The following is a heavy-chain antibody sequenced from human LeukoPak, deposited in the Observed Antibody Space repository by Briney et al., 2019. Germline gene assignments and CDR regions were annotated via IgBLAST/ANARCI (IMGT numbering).Heavy chain of an antibody. CDR2: IYYSGST. Sequence: SETLRLTCTVSGGSISSSSFYWGWIRQPPGKGLEWIGSIYYSGSTYYNPSLKSRVTISVDTSKNQFSLKLSSVTATDTAVYYCARHSGPYTSSWFYYWGQGALVTVSS. J-gene: IGHJ4*02. V-gene: IGHV4-39*01. CDR1: GGSISSSSFY. CDR3: ARHSGPYTSSWFYY. D-gene: IGHD6-13*01.